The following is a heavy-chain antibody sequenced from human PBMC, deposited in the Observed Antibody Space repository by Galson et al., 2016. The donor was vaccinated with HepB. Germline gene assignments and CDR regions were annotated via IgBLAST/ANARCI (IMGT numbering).Heavy chain of an antibody. D-gene: IGHD2-2*01. CDR3: AKRGVGCSSYSCTLDQ. CDR1: GFTFSDYG. V-gene: IGHV3-30*18. CDR2: IGYDGNNY. J-gene: IGHJ4*02. Sequence: SLRLSCAASGFTFSDYGMHWVRQAPNKGLEWVAVIGYDGNNYNYAESVKGRFTISRDNSKNTLYLQMNSLRTEDSAVYYCAKRGVGCSSYSCTLDQWGQGTLVTVSS.